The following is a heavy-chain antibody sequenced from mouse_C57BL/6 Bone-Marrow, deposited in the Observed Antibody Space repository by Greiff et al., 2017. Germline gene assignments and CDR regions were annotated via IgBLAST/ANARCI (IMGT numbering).Heavy chain of an antibody. CDR3: TRYYSKDAMDY. Sequence: EVMLVESGEGLVKPGGSLKLSCAASGFTFSSYAMSWVRQTPEKRLEWVAYISSGGDYIYYADTVKGRFTISRDNARNTLYLQMSSLKSEDTAMYYCTRYYSKDAMDYWGQGTSVTVSS. CDR1: GFTFSSYA. D-gene: IGHD2-5*01. V-gene: IGHV5-9-1*02. CDR2: ISSGGDYI. J-gene: IGHJ4*01.